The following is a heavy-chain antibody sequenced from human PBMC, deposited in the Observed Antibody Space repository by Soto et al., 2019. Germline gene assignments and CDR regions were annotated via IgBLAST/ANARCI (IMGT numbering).Heavy chain of an antibody. Sequence: ASVKVSCKASGYTFANYGINGVRQAPGQGLEWLGWVSAYNGERRYAQRVQARVIMTTDTSTTTAYMALRSLRSDDTAVYYCSRGTSIPASGDYWGQGTLVTVSS. CDR1: GYTFANYG. D-gene: IGHD6-6*01. CDR2: VSAYNGER. CDR3: SRGTSIPASGDY. V-gene: IGHV1-18*01. J-gene: IGHJ4*01.